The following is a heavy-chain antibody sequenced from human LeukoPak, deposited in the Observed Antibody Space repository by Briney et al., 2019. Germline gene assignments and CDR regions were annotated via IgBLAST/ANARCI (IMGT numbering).Heavy chain of an antibody. Sequence: GGALRLSCAASGFTFRSYEMNWVRQAPGKGLEWVSYISGSGGNIYYADSVKGRFTITRDNAKNSLFLQMNSLRADDTAVYYCARGFLFPYYFDYWGQGTLVTVSS. CDR2: ISGSGGNI. CDR1: GFTFRSYE. J-gene: IGHJ4*02. V-gene: IGHV3-48*03. CDR3: ARGFLFPYYFDY.